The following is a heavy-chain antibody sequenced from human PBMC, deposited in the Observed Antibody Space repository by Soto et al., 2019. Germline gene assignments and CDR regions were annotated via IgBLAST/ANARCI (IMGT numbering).Heavy chain of an antibody. Sequence: LSLTCTVSGGSISSHYWSWIRQPPGKGLEWIGYIYYSGSTSYNPSLQSRVTISVDTSKNQFSLKLTSVTTADTAVYYCARGWGSYDSSGHDAFDIWGQGTMVTVSS. J-gene: IGHJ3*02. V-gene: IGHV4-59*11. CDR1: GGSISSHY. D-gene: IGHD3-22*01. CDR3: ARGWGSYDSSGHDAFDI. CDR2: IYYSGST.